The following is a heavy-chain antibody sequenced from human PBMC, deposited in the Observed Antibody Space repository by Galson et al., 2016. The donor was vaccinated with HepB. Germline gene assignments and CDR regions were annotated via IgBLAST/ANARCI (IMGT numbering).Heavy chain of an antibody. CDR1: GYSFPSYG. CDR2: INAEHGNT. Sequence: SCKASGYSFPSYGMSWVRQAPGEGLEWVGWINAEHGNTNYVQRLQDRLTLPTDTSTSTAYLELRSLRSDDTAMYYCARGADWCQGTLVTVSS. CDR3: ARGAD. J-gene: IGHJ4*02. D-gene: IGHD4/OR15-4a*01. V-gene: IGHV1-18*01.